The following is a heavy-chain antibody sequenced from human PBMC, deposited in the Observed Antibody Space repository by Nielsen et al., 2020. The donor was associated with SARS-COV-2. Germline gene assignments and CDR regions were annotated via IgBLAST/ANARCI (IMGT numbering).Heavy chain of an antibody. CDR2: INTNTGNP. Sequence: WVRQAPGQGLEWMGWINTNTGNPTYAQGFTGRFVFSLDTSVSTAYLQICSLKAEDTAVYYCARSEADNYYYGMDVWGQGTTVTVSS. D-gene: IGHD1-14*01. CDR3: ARSEADNYYYGMDV. J-gene: IGHJ6*02. V-gene: IGHV7-4-1*01.